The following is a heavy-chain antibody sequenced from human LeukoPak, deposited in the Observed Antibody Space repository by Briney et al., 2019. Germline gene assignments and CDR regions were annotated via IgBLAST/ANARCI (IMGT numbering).Heavy chain of an antibody. J-gene: IGHJ3*01. CDR2: ISSSGNDI. CDR3: AREEARQIDFGMQPFDL. Sequence: GGSLSLSCETVGFNFKEYYMSWIRQAPGKALEWISYISSSGNDISYADSVKDRFTVSRDNTKNSLYLQMNRLGPEDTALYYCAREEARQIDFGMQPFDLWGEGTMVVVSS. D-gene: IGHD4-17*01. V-gene: IGHV3-11*01. CDR1: GFNFKEYY.